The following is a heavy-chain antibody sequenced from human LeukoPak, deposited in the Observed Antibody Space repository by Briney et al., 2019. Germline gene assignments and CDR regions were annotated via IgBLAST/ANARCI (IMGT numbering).Heavy chain of an antibody. CDR3: AKPGGWELLQAY. D-gene: IGHD1-26*01. CDR1: GFTFTTYA. J-gene: IGHJ4*02. CDR2: ISASGATT. Sequence: GGSLRLSCAPSGFTFTTYAMGWVRQAPGKGLEWVSAISASGATTYYADSVKGRFTISRDNSKNTLSLQMNSLRAEDTAVYYCAKPGGWELLQAYWGQGTLVTVSS. V-gene: IGHV3-23*01.